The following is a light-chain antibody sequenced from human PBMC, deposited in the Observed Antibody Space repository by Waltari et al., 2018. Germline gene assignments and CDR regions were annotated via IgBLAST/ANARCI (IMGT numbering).Light chain of an antibody. CDR3: QQYYSYFT. V-gene: IGKV1-5*01. Sequence: DIQMTQSPSTLSASVGDRVTITCRASQSIGSLLAWYQQKPGKAPKLLIYDASSLESGVPSRFSGSGSGTEFTLTINSLQPDDFATYSWQQYYSYFTFGGGAKVEIK. J-gene: IGKJ4*01. CDR1: QSIGSL. CDR2: DAS.